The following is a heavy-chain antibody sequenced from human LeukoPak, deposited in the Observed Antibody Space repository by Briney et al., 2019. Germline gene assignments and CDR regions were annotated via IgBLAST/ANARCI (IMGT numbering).Heavy chain of an antibody. J-gene: IGHJ4*02. CDR3: TKDSVAMVTTSDY. D-gene: IGHD5-18*01. CDR2: ISSTSTYK. Sequence: GGSLRLSCAASGFTFSSYNMNWVRQAPGKGLEWVSYISSTSTYKSYADSLKGRFTISRDNGKNSLSLQMNSLRAEDTAVYYCTKDSVAMVTTSDYWGQGTLVTVSS. CDR1: GFTFSSYN. V-gene: IGHV3-21*01.